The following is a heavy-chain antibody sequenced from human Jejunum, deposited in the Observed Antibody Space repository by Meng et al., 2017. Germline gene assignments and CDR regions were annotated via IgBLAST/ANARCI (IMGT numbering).Heavy chain of an antibody. V-gene: IGHV3-33*01. CDR2: IWYDGSKT. D-gene: IGHD3-10*01. J-gene: IGHJ4*02. CDR1: GFTFRNYG. Sequence: QEPRVGSGGGVVRPGTSLRRSCAASGFTFRNYGMHWVRQAPGKGLEWVAVIWYDGSKTYYADSVKGRFSISRDNSKNTLYLQMNSLRAEDTAVYYCARYRSGSGDYWGPGTLVTVSS. CDR3: ARYRSGSGDY.